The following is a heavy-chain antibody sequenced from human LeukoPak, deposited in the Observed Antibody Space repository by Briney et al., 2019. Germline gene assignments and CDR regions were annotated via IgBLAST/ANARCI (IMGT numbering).Heavy chain of an antibody. V-gene: IGHV4-39*01. CDR3: ARTPEGVYAITFDY. D-gene: IGHD2-8*01. CDR1: GGSISSSSYY. J-gene: IGHJ4*02. CDR2: IYYSGST. Sequence: PSETLSLTCTVSGGSISSSSYYWGWIRQPPGKGLEWIGSIYYSGSTYYNPSLKSRVTISVDTSKNQFSLKLSSVTAADTAVDYCARTPEGVYAITFDYWGQGTLVTVSS.